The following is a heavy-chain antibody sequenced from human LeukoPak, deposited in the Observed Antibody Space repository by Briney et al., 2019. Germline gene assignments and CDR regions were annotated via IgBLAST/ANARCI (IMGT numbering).Heavy chain of an antibody. J-gene: IGHJ6*02. CDR1: GFTFSSYS. D-gene: IGHD3-3*01. CDR2: ISSSSSYI. V-gene: IGHV3-21*04. CDR3: AKGYTYYDFWSGLYGMDV. Sequence: GGSLRLSCAASGFTFSSYSMNWVRQAPGKGLEWVSSISSSSSYIYYADSVKGRFTISRDNSKNTLYLQMNSLRAEDTAVYYCAKGYTYYDFWSGLYGMDVWGQGTTVTVSS.